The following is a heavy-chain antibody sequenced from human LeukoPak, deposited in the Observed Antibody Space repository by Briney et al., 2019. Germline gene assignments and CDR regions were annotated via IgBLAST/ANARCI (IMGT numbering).Heavy chain of an antibody. CDR3: ARQTPPNYYYMDV. CDR1: GGSISSSSYY. CDR2: IYYSGST. V-gene: IGHV4-39*01. J-gene: IGHJ6*03. Sequence: NPSETLSLTCTVSGGSISSSSYYWGWIRQPPGKGLEWIGSIYYSGSTYYNPSLKSRVTISVDTSKTQFSLKLSSVTAADTAVYYCARQTPPNYYYMDVWGKGTTVTVSS.